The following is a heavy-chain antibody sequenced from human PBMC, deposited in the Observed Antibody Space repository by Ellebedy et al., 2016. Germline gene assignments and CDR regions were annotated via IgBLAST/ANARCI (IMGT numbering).Heavy chain of an antibody. Sequence: GGSLRLXXAASGFTFSSYSMNWVRQAPGKGLEWVSYISSSSSTIYYADSVKGRFTISRDNAKNSLYLQMNSLRAEDAAVYYCASTKGYFQHWGQGTLVTVSS. CDR2: ISSSSSTI. J-gene: IGHJ1*01. CDR3: ASTKGYFQH. V-gene: IGHV3-48*04. CDR1: GFTFSSYS.